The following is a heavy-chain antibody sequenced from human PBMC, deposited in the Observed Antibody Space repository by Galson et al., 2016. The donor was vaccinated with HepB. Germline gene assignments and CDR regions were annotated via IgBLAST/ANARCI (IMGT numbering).Heavy chain of an antibody. J-gene: IGHJ5*02. CDR2: IRHDGSEK. CDR1: GFTFSSYW. Sequence: SLRLSCAASGFTFSSYWMSWVRQAPGRGLEWVANIRHDGSEKYYVDSVKGRFTISRDNVKNSLFLQMSSLRAEDTAVYYCARSRLAAAFDPWGQGTLVTVSS. CDR3: ARSRLAAAFDP. D-gene: IGHD6-13*01. V-gene: IGHV3-7*03.